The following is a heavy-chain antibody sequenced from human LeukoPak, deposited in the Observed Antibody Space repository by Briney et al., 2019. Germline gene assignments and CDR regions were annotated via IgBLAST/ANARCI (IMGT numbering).Heavy chain of an antibody. J-gene: IGHJ5*02. Sequence: ASVKVSCKASGYTFTGCYMHWVRQAPGQGLEWMGWINPNSGGTNYAQKFQGWVTMTRDTSISTAYMELSRLRSDDTAVYYCARDGRGGVGTVPRYWFDPWGQGTLVTVSS. V-gene: IGHV1-2*04. CDR2: INPNSGGT. CDR3: ARDGRGGVGTVPRYWFDP. CDR1: GYTFTGCY. D-gene: IGHD4-17*01.